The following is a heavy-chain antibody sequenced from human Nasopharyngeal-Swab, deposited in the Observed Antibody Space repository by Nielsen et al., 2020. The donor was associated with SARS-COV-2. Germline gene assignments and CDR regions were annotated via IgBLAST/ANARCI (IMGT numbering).Heavy chain of an antibody. CDR1: GFTFSSFG. J-gene: IGHJ4*02. CDR3: ARDAPAHYGAFY. CDR2: IAHDASNE. D-gene: IGHD4-17*01. V-gene: IGHV3-30*03. Sequence: GGSLRLSCAGSGFTFSSFGMHWVRQAPGKGLEWVAFIAHDASNEYYGDSVKGRFSISRDSSKNTLYLQMDSLRDEDTAVYYCARDAPAHYGAFYWGRGTLVTVSS.